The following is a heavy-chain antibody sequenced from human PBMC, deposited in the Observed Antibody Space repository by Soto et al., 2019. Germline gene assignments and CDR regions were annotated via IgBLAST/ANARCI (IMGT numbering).Heavy chain of an antibody. CDR3: AKDNNDSDSSAYYVDY. J-gene: IGHJ4*02. Sequence: PXASLRLFFGASGFTFSSYAMSWVGQAPGKGLEWVSAISDSGDKTYYADSVKGRFTVSRDNSKNTLYLQMNSLRAEDTAVYFCAKDNNDSDSSAYYVDYWGRGTLVTVSS. D-gene: IGHD3-22*01. CDR1: GFTFSSYA. CDR2: ISDSGDKT. V-gene: IGHV3-23*01.